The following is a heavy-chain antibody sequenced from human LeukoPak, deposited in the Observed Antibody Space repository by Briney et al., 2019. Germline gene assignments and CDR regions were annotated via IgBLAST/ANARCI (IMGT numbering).Heavy chain of an antibody. CDR1: GFTFSGSA. D-gene: IGHD1-26*01. CDR3: TRHLWELRDYYYMDV. CDR2: IRSKANSYAT. V-gene: IGHV3-73*01. J-gene: IGHJ6*03. Sequence: GGSLKLSCAASGFTFSGSAMHWVRQPSGKGLEWVGRIRSKANSYATAYAASVKGRFTISRDDSKNTAYLQMNSLKTEDTAVYYCTRHLWELRDYYYMDVWGKGTTVTVSS.